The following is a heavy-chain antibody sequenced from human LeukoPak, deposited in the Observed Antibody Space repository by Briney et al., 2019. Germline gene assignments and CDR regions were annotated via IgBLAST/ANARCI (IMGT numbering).Heavy chain of an antibody. CDR1: GYTFTSYG. Sequence: ASVKVSCKASGYTFTSYGISWVRQAPGQGLEWMGGIIPIFGTANYAQKFRGRVTITADKSTRTAYMELSSLRSEDTAVYYCARDSDSRDPPHFDYWGQGTLVTVSS. CDR2: IIPIFGTA. D-gene: IGHD2-21*01. CDR3: ARDSDSRDPPHFDY. J-gene: IGHJ4*02. V-gene: IGHV1-69*06.